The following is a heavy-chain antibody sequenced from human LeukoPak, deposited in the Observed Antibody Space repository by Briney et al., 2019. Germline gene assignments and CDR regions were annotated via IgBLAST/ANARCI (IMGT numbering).Heavy chain of an antibody. D-gene: IGHD6-6*01. CDR3: ARRWTSSSPSYNYYYMDV. CDR2: ISYSGST. Sequence: SETLSLTCTVSGGSISSYYWSWIRQPPGKGLEWIGYISYSGSTTYNPSLKSRVTLLVDTSKNQFSLKLSSVTAADTAVYFCARRWTSSSPSYNYYYMDVWGKGTTVTVSS. V-gene: IGHV4-59*08. CDR1: GGSISSYY. J-gene: IGHJ6*03.